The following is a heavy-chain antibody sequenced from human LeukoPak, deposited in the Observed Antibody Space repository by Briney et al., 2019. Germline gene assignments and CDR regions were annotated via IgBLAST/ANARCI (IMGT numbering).Heavy chain of an antibody. CDR3: ARDPERYLRTGHYDY. J-gene: IGHJ4*02. CDR2: ISFDGSSD. Sequence: TGGSLRLSCAASGFPFSTNAMHWVRQTPGKGLEWMAVISFDGSSDTYADPVEGRFTISRDNSKNTLYLQMNSLRNDDTAVYYCARDPERYLRTGHYDYWGQGTLVIVSS. CDR1: GFPFSTNA. V-gene: IGHV3-30*04. D-gene: IGHD3-10*02.